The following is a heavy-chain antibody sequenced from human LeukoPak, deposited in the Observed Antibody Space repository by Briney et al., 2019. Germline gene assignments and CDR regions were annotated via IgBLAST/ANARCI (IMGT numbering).Heavy chain of an antibody. CDR1: GFTFSSYG. V-gene: IGHV3-33*06. D-gene: IGHD6-19*01. J-gene: IGHJ4*02. CDR3: AKDRGSGRNGPDY. CDR2: IWYDGSNK. Sequence: PGRSLRLSCAASGFTFSSYGMHWVRQAPGKGLEWVAVIWYDGSNKYYADSVKGRFTISRDNSKNTLYLQMNSLRAEDTAVYYCAKDRGSGRNGPDYWGQGTLVTVSS.